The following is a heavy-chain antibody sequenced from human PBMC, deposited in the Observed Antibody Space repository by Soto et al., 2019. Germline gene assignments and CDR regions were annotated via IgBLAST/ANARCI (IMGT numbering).Heavy chain of an antibody. D-gene: IGHD3-3*01. CDR3: IGIFPF. CDR1: GFPFGNFL. J-gene: IGHJ4*02. V-gene: IGHV3-49*03. Sequence: PGGSLRLSCTASGFPFGNFLMSWFRQAPGKGMEWVGFIRSQPYGGTAEYAASVRGRFTISRDDSKGIAYLQMNSLQTEDSGVYYCIGIFPFWAQGTVVTVSS. CDR2: IRSQPYGGTA.